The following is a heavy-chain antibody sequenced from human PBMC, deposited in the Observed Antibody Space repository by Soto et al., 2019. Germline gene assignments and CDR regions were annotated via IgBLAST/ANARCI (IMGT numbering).Heavy chain of an antibody. CDR2: INHSGST. V-gene: IGHV4-34*01. J-gene: IGHJ4*02. CDR1: GGSFSGYY. CDR3: AREVFGVVV. D-gene: IGHD3-3*01. Sequence: LSLTCAVYGGSFSGYYWSWIRQPPGKGLEWIGEINHSGSTNYNPSLKSRVTISVDTSKNQFSLKLSSVTAADTAVYYCAREVFGVVVWGQGTLVTVSS.